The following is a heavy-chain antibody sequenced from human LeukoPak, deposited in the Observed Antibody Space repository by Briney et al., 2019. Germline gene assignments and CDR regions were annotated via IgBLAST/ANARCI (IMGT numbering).Heavy chain of an antibody. V-gene: IGHV1-8*01. CDR1: GYTLTSYD. D-gene: IGHD1-14*01. Sequence: ASVKVSCKASGYTLTSYDINWVRQATGQGLEWMGWMNPNSGRTGYAQNFQGRITITRNTSISTAYMELSRLRSDDTAVYYCARDRGPRRDFDYWGQGTLVTVSS. J-gene: IGHJ4*02. CDR2: MNPNSGRT. CDR3: ARDRGPRRDFDY.